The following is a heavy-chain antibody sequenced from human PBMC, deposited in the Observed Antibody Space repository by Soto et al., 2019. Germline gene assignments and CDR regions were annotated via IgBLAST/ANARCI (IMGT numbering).Heavy chain of an antibody. V-gene: IGHV1-18*04. CDR1: GYTFTSYG. Sequence: QVQLVQSGAEVKKPGASVKVSCKASGYTFTSYGISWVRQAPGQGLEWMGWISAYNGNTNYAQKLQGRVTMTTDTSTSTAYMELRSLRSDDTAVYYGARGRSEAYCGGDCYSDYRGQGPLVTVSS. J-gene: IGHJ4*02. CDR3: ARGRSEAYCGGDCYSDY. CDR2: ISAYNGNT. D-gene: IGHD2-21*02.